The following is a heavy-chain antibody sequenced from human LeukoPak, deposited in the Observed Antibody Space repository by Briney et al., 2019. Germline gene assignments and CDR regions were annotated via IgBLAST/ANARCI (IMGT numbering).Heavy chain of an antibody. CDR2: IYTSGST. V-gene: IGHV4-4*07. J-gene: IGHJ4*02. CDR1: GGSISTYY. D-gene: IGHD3-9*01. Sequence: ASETLSLTCTVSGGSISTYYWSWIRQPAGKGLEWIGRIYTSGSTNYNPSLKSRVTMSVDTSKNQFSLKLSSVTAADTAVYYCARGYCDILTGYHYYFDYWGQGTLVTVSS. CDR3: ARGYCDILTGYHYYFDY.